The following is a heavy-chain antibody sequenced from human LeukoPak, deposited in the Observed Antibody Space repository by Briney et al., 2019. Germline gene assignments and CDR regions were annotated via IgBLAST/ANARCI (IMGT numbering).Heavy chain of an antibody. CDR1: GGSISSGSYY. CDR3: ARDGWAGTDY. CDR2: IHTSGST. J-gene: IGHJ4*02. Sequence: SETLSLTCTVSGGSISSGSYYWSWIRQPAGKGLEWIGRIHTSGSTNYNPSLKSRVTISVDTSKNQFSLKLSSVTAADTAVYYCARDGWAGTDYWGQGTLVTVSS. V-gene: IGHV4-61*02. D-gene: IGHD6-19*01.